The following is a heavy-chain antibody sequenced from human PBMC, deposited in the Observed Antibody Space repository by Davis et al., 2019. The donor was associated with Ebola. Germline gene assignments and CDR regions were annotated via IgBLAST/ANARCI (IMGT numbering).Heavy chain of an antibody. CDR3: ARNLDSGYDLGGDY. D-gene: IGHD5-12*01. CDR2: ISSTSSYI. J-gene: IGHJ4*02. CDR1: GFTFSSYS. Sequence: GESLKISCAASGFTFSSYSMTWVRQAPGKGLEWVSSISSTSSYIYYADSVKGRFTISRDDAKKSLYLQMDSLRAEDTAVYYCARNLDSGYDLGGDYWGQGTLVTVSS. V-gene: IGHV3-21*01.